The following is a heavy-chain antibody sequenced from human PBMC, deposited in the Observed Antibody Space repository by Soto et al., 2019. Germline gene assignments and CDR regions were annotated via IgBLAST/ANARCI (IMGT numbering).Heavy chain of an antibody. CDR3: ARNVDTAMVVDFDI. CDR1: GYTFTSYG. D-gene: IGHD5-18*01. J-gene: IGHJ3*02. V-gene: IGHV1-18*01. CDR2: ISAYNGNT. Sequence: GASVKVSCKASGYTFTSYGISWVRQAPGQGLEWMGWISAYNGNTNYAQKLQGRVTMTTDTSTSTAYMELRSLRSDDTAVYYCARNVDTAMVVDFDIWGQGTMVTVSS.